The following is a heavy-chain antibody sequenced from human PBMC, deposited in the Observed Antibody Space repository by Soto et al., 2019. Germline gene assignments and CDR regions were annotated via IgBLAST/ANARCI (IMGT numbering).Heavy chain of an antibody. CDR3: ARGGRDGFDL. CDR2: IYIAGST. CDR1: GGSIGTSY. Sequence: SESLPLTCGVSGGSIGTSYWDWIRQTAGTGLEWIGRIYIAGSTNIHPSLKSRVAMSVDTAKNQFSLKLTSATAADTAVYYCARGGRDGFDLWGQGTMVTVS. V-gene: IGHV4-4*07. J-gene: IGHJ3*01. D-gene: IGHD3-10*01.